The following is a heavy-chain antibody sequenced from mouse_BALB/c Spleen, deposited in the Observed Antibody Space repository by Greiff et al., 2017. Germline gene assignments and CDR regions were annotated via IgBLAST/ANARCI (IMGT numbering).Heavy chain of an antibody. Sequence: EVKLVESGGGLVQPGGSLKLSCAASGFTFSSYGMSWVRQTPDKRLELVATINSNGGSTYYPDSVKGRFTISRDNAKNTLYLQMSSLKSEDTAMYYCARGDYYDYDQGFAYWGQGTLVTVSA. CDR3: ARGDYYDYDQGFAY. CDR2: INSNGGST. J-gene: IGHJ3*01. V-gene: IGHV5-6-3*01. D-gene: IGHD2-4*01. CDR1: GFTFSSYG.